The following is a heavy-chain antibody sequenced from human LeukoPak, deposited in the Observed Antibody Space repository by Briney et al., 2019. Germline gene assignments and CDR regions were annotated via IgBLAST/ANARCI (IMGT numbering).Heavy chain of an antibody. CDR1: GYTFTSYD. D-gene: IGHD3-3*01. J-gene: IGHJ4*02. CDR2: MNHNSGKT. Sequence: GASVKVSCKASGYTFTSYDINWVRQAAGQGLEWMGWMNHNSGKTGYAQKFQGRVTITRNTSISTAYMELSSLRSEDTAVYSCARGPSWSGYSQPYYFDYWGQGTLVTVSS. V-gene: IGHV1-8*03. CDR3: ARGPSWSGYSQPYYFDY.